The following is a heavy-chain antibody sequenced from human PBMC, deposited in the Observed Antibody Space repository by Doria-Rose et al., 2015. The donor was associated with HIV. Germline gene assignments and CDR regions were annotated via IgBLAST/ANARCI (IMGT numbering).Heavy chain of an antibody. V-gene: IGHV1-3*01. J-gene: IGHJ4*02. CDR2: INAGNGNT. CDR3: ARGGRGNRFDY. D-gene: IGHD5-12*01. Sequence: QAPGQRLEWMGWINAGNGNTKYSQKFQGRVTITRDTSASTAYMELSRLRPEDTAVYYCARGGRGNRFDYWGQGTLVTVSS.